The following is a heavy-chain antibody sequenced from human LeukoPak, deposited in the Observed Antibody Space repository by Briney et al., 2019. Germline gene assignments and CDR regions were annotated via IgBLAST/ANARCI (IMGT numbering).Heavy chain of an antibody. J-gene: IGHJ4*02. CDR2: ISTYKGKT. D-gene: IGHD1-26*01. CDR1: GYTFSIYG. Sequence: ASAKVSSKASGYTFSIYGISWGRHAPGQGLEWMGWISTYKGKTTYAQKLQGRVTMPTDTTTSTAYMQLRSLRSDDTAVYYCARDDIAGELMLDYWGQGTLVTVSS. CDR3: ARDDIAGELMLDY. V-gene: IGHV1-18*01.